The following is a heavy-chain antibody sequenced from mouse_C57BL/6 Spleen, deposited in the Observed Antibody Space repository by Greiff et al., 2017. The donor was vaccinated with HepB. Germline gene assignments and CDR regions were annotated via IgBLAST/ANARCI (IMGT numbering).Heavy chain of an antibody. CDR3: ANYYDYDMAWFAY. CDR1: GYSITSGYY. CDR2: ISYDGSN. V-gene: IGHV3-6*01. Sequence: EVKLVESGPGLVKPSQSLSLTCSVTGYSITSGYYWNWIRQFPGNKLEWMGYISYDGSNNYNPSLKNRISITRDTSKNQFFLKLNSVTTEDTATYYCANYYDYDMAWFAYWGQGTLVTVSA. D-gene: IGHD2-4*01. J-gene: IGHJ3*01.